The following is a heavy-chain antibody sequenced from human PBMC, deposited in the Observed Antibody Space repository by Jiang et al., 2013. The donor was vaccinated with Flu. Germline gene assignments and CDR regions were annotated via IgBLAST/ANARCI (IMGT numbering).Heavy chain of an antibody. Sequence: CGAEVKKPGESLKISCKGSGYSFTSYWIGWVRQMPGKGLEWMGIIYPGDSDTRYSPSFQGQVTISADKSISTAYLQWSSLKASDTAMYYCARADPYCGGDCYPRALDYWGQGTLVTVSS. CDR2: IYPGDSDT. CDR3: ARADPYCGGDCYPRALDY. V-gene: IGHV5-51*01. D-gene: IGHD2-21*02. J-gene: IGHJ4*02. CDR1: GYSFTSYW.